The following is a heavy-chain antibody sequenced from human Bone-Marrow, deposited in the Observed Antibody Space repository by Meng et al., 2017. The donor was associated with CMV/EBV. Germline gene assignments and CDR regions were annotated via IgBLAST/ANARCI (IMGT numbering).Heavy chain of an antibody. V-gene: IGHV1-2*02. D-gene: IGHD2-2*02. CDR3: ARGRGYCSSTSCYTPLGY. J-gene: IGHJ4*02. Sequence: ASVKVSCKASGYTFTGYYMHWVRQAPGQGLEWMGWINPNSGGTNYAQKFQGRVTMTRDTSISTAYMELSRLRSDDTAVYYCARGRGYCSSTSCYTPLGYWGQGTLVTVSS. CDR1: GYTFTGYY. CDR2: INPNSGGT.